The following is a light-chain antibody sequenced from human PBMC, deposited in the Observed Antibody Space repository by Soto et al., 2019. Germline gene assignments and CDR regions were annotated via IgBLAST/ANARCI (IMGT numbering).Light chain of an antibody. CDR1: QSISSN. J-gene: IGKJ1*01. Sequence: EIVLTQSPATLSGSPGERSTLSGIASQSISSNFAWYQQKPGQAPRLLIYDASTRATGIPARFSGSGSGTEFTLTISSLQSEDFAVYYCQQYKKWPRTFGHGTKVDIK. V-gene: IGKV3-15*01. CDR2: DAS. CDR3: QQYKKWPRT.